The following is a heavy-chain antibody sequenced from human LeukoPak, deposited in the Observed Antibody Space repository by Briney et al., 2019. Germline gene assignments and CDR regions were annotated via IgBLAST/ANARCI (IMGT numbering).Heavy chain of an antibody. J-gene: IGHJ5*02. Sequence: SETLSLTCAVYGGSFSGYYWSWIRQPPGKGLEWIGEINHSGSTNYNPSLKSRVTISVDTSKNQLSLKLSSVTAADTAVYYCARGVGYCSSTSCYPPWFDPWGQGTLVTVSS. D-gene: IGHD2-2*01. CDR2: INHSGST. CDR3: ARGVGYCSSTSCYPPWFDP. V-gene: IGHV4-34*01. CDR1: GGSFSGYY.